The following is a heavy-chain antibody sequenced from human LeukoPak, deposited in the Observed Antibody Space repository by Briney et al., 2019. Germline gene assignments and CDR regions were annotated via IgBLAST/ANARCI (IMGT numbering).Heavy chain of an antibody. CDR3: AKILWGSRHFDY. J-gene: IGHJ4*02. CDR2: ISDRGGGT. V-gene: IGHV3-23*01. D-gene: IGHD3-16*01. Sequence: GGSLRLSCAASGFTFSSYAMGWVRQAPGKGLEWVSTISDRGGGTHYADSVKGRFTISRDNSKNTLYVQMNSLRVEDTAVYYCAKILWGSRHFDYWDQGTLVTVSS. CDR1: GFTFSSYA.